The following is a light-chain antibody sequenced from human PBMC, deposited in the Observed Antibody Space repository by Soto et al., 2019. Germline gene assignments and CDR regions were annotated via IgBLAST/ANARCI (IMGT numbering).Light chain of an antibody. CDR3: CSYAGSSTFV. CDR2: EGS. J-gene: IGLJ3*02. V-gene: IGLV2-23*03. CDR1: SSDVGSYNL. Sequence: QSVLTQPASVSGSPGQSITISCTGTSSDVGSYNLVSWYQQHPGKAPKLMIYEGSKRPSGVSNRFSGSKSGNTASLTISGPQAEDEADYYCCSYAGSSTFVFGGGTKVTVL.